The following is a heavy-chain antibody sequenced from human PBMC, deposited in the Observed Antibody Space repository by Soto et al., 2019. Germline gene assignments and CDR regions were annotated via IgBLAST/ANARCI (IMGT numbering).Heavy chain of an antibody. Sequence: PSETLSLTCSVSGGSITSHYGSWFRQPPGKGLEWIGYIHHSGSTSYNPSLNSRVTMSVDTSKSQFSLKVSSVTAADTALYYCARQGFGQLHGLVDVWGPGTTVTVSS. V-gene: IGHV4-59*08. CDR1: GGSITSHY. J-gene: IGHJ6*02. CDR3: ARQGFGQLHGLVDV. D-gene: IGHD3-10*01. CDR2: IHHSGST.